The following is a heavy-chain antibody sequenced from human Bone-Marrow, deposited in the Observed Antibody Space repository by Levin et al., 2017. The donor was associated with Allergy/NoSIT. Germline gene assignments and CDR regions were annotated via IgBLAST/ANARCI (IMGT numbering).Heavy chain of an antibody. CDR3: ARRGFDDCTGTACYSLNY. Sequence: KVSCKGSGYSFSSFWIGWVRQMPGKGLEWMGIIYPGDSDARYTPSFQGQVTISVDTSIGTTYLQWSSLKASDTAMYYCARRGFDDCTGTACYSLNYWGQGTLVTVSS. D-gene: IGHD2-15*01. V-gene: IGHV5-51*01. J-gene: IGHJ4*02. CDR1: GYSFSSFW. CDR2: IYPGDSDA.